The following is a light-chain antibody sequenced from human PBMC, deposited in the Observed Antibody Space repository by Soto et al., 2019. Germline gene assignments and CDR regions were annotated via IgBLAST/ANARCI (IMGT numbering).Light chain of an antibody. CDR3: SSYTSSNTCV. J-gene: IGLJ3*02. V-gene: IGLV2-14*01. Sequence: QSALTQPASASGSPGQSITISCTGTSSDVGGYNYVSWYQHHPGKAPKLMIYEVSNRPSGVSDRFSGSKSGNTASLTISGLQAEDEADYYCSSYTSSNTCVFGGGTKLTVL. CDR2: EVS. CDR1: SSDVGGYNY.